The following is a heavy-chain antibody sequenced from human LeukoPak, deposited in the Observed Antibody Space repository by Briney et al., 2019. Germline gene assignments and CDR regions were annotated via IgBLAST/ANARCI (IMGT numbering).Heavy chain of an antibody. CDR3: ARHQAMDDLNVLRFLEWPGPFDP. CDR1: GGSISSSSYY. V-gene: IGHV4-39*01. J-gene: IGHJ5*02. D-gene: IGHD3-3*01. CDR2: IYYSGST. Sequence: NPSETLSLTCTVSGGSISSSSYYWGWIRQPPGRGLEWIGSIYYSGSTYYNPSLKSRVTISVDTSKNQFSLKLSSVTAADTAVYYCARHQAMDDLNVLRFLEWPGPFDPWGQGTLVTVSS.